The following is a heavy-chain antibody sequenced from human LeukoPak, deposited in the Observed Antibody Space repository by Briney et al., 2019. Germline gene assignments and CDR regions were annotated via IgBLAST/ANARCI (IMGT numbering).Heavy chain of an antibody. CDR3: ARVGYYESSGYCEY. Sequence: GASVKVSCKASGYTFTDYYMHWVRQAPGQGLEWMGRINPNSGGTNYAQKFQGRVTMTRDTSISTVYMELSRLRSDDTAVYYCARVGYYESSGYCEYWGQGTLVTVSS. J-gene: IGHJ4*02. CDR2: INPNSGGT. CDR1: GYTFTDYY. D-gene: IGHD3-22*01. V-gene: IGHV1-2*06.